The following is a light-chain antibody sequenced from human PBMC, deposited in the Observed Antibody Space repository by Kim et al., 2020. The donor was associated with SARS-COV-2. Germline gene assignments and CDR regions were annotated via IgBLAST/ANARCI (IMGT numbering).Light chain of an antibody. CDR3: HQYDNLPSS. CDR2: DAS. J-gene: IGKJ5*01. Sequence: DIQMTQSPSSLSASVGDRVTITCQASQDISNYLNWYQQKPGKAPKLLIYDASNLETGVPSRFSGSGSGTDFTFTISSLQPEDIATYYCHQYDNLPSSFGQGTRLEIK. CDR1: QDISNY. V-gene: IGKV1-33*01.